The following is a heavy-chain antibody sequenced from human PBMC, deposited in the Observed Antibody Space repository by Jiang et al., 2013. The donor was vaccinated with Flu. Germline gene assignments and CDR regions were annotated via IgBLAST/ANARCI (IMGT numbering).Heavy chain of an antibody. J-gene: IGHJ3*02. CDR3: ARRGTMVRGARSFDI. V-gene: IGHV4-34*01. CDR1: GGSFSGYY. CDR2: INHSGNT. Sequence: LLKPSETLSLTCAVYGGSFSGYYWSWIRQPPGKGLEWIGEINHSGNTNYNPSLKSRVTISVDTSKNQFSLKLSSVTAADTAVYYCARRGTMVRGARSFDIWGQGTMVTVSS. D-gene: IGHD3-10*01.